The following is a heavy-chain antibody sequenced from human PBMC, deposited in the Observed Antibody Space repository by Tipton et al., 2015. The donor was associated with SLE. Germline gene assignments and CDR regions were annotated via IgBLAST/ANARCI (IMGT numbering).Heavy chain of an antibody. D-gene: IGHD6-19*01. V-gene: IGHV4-59*01. J-gene: IGHJ6*02. CDR3: ARVGIAVAGTNYYYGMDV. CDR1: GGSISSYY. Sequence: TLSLTRTVSGGSISSYYWSWIRQPPGKGLEWIGYIYYSGSTNYNPSLKSRVTISVDTSKNQFSLKLSSVTAADTAVYYCARVGIAVAGTNYYYGMDVWSQGTTVTVSS. CDR2: IYYSGST.